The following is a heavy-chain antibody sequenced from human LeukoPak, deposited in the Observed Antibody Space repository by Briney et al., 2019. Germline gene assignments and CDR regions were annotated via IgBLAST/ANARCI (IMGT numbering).Heavy chain of an antibody. CDR1: GFTFKSFS. CDR3: ARGDSKYYYYYGMDV. J-gene: IGHJ6*02. D-gene: IGHD2-21*02. V-gene: IGHV3-48*01. Sequence: GGSLRLSCGGSGFTFKSFSMHWVRQAPGKGLEWVSDISSNSGIKSYADSVKGRFTISRDNSKNTLYLQMNSLRAEDTAVYYCARGDSKYYYYYGMDVWGQGTTVTVSS. CDR2: ISSNSGIK.